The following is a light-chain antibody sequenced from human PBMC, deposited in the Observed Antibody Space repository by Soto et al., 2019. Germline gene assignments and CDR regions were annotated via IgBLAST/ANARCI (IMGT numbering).Light chain of an antibody. CDR1: QGISNE. J-gene: IGKJ5*01. Sequence: IQMTQSPSSLSASVGDRVTITCRASQGISNELGWYQQRPGKAPKVLIYGASNLQSGVPSRFSGSASGTDFTLTISSLQPEDFATYYCLQRNSYPITFGQGTRLEIK. CDR3: LQRNSYPIT. CDR2: GAS. V-gene: IGKV1-17*01.